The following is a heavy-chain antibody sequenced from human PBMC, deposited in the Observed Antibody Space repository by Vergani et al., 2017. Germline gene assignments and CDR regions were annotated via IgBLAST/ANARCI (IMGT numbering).Heavy chain of an antibody. Sequence: QVQLVQSGAEVKKPGSSVKVSCKASGGTFSSYAISWVRQAPGQGLEWMGGIIPIFGTANYAQKFQGSVTITADESTSTAYMELSSLRAEDTAVYYCATTLPGDIVATIFDYWGQGTLVTVSS. CDR2: IIPIFGTA. J-gene: IGHJ4*02. CDR3: ATTLPGDIVATIFDY. D-gene: IGHD5-12*01. CDR1: GGTFSSYA. V-gene: IGHV1-69*01.